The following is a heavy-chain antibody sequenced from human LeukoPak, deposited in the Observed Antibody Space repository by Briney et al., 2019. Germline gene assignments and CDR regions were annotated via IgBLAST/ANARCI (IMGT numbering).Heavy chain of an antibody. D-gene: IGHD6-13*01. CDR2: MNPNSGNT. V-gene: IGHV1-8*01. CDR1: GYTFTSYD. J-gene: IGHJ4*02. CDR3: SRRTRRIAAAATPVYYFPY. Sequence: ASVKVSCKASGYTFTSYDINWVRQATGQGLELMGWMNPNSGNTGYAQKFQGRVTMTRNTSISTAYMELSSLRAEDTAVVYRSRRTRRIAAAATPVYYFPYCGQGTLVTVSS.